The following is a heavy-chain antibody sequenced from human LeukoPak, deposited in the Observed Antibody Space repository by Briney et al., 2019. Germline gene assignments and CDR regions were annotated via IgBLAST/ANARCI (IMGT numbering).Heavy chain of an antibody. V-gene: IGHV3-30-3*01. CDR2: ISYDGNNK. J-gene: IGHJ4*02. CDR1: GFTFNSYA. CDR3: AKDHFTREKNVMITFGGVIVIPHY. D-gene: IGHD3-16*02. Sequence: GRSLRLSCAASGFTFNSYAMHWVRQAPGKGLEWVTVISYDGNNKYYADSVKGRFTISRDNSKNTLYLQMNSLRAEDTAVYYCAKDHFTREKNVMITFGGVIVIPHYWGQGTLVTVSS.